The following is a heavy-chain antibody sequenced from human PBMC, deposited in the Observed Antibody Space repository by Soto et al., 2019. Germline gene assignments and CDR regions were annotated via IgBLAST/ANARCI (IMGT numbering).Heavy chain of an antibody. Sequence: QITLKESGPTLVKPTQTLTLTCSFSGFSLSTSGAGGFSFTTSGVGVGWIRQPPGKALEWVALIYWDDDRRYSPSLKNRLTITKDTSKNEVVLTMTDVDPGDTATYFCAHVTLRFFDYLFPNWGQGTLVTVSS. V-gene: IGHV2-5*02. J-gene: IGHJ4*02. CDR3: AHVTLRFFDYLFPN. D-gene: IGHD3-9*01. CDR2: IYWDDDR. CDR1: GFSLSTSGAGGFSFTTSGVG.